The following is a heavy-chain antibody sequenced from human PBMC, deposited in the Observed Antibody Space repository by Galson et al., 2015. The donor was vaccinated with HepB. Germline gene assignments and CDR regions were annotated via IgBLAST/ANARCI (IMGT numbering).Heavy chain of an antibody. CDR1: GGSINSDH. Sequence: ETLSLTCTVSGGSINSDHWSWLRQPPGKGLEWIGYIHYTGSTNYNPSLKSRVTISVDTSKNQFSLKLTSVTAADTAVYYCARGAGWYRYWGQGTLVTVSS. CDR3: ARGAGWYRY. J-gene: IGHJ4*02. V-gene: IGHV4-59*01. D-gene: IGHD6-19*01. CDR2: IHYTGST.